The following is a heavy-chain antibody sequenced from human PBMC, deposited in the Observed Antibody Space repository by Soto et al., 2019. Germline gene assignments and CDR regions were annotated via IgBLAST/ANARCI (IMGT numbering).Heavy chain of an antibody. V-gene: IGHV1-24*01. Sequence: ASVKVSCKVSGYTLTELSMHWVRQAPGKGLEWMGGFDPEDGETIYAQKFQGRVTMTEDTSTDTAYMELSSLRSEDTAVYYCATVYNSVIGNNDAFDIWGQGTMVTV. CDR1: GYTLTELS. CDR2: FDPEDGET. D-gene: IGHD3-22*01. J-gene: IGHJ3*02. CDR3: ATVYNSVIGNNDAFDI.